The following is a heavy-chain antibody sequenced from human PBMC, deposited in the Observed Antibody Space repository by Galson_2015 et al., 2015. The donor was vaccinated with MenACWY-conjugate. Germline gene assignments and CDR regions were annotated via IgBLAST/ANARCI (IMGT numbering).Heavy chain of an antibody. CDR3: VRAYCTSASCPVGFDP. J-gene: IGHJ5*02. CDR2: TYYRSKWYS. Sequence: CAISGDSVSSNSAAWNWIRQSPSSGLEWLGRTYYRSKWYSEYAVSVKSRITINPDTSKNQFSLQLNSVTLEDTAVYYCVRAYCTSASCPVGFDPWGQGSVVTVSS. D-gene: IGHD2-2*01. CDR1: GDSVSSNSAA. V-gene: IGHV6-1*01.